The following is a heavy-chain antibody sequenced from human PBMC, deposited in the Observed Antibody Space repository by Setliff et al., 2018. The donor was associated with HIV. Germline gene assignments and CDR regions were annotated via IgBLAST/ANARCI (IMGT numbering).Heavy chain of an antibody. Sequence: SETLSLTCNVSGDSISDYYWTWIRQPPGKGLEWIGYIYTTGSTNYNPSLTSRVTISVDTSKNKFSLKMRSVTAADTAVYYCARVPPEYSSSSQAFDIWGQGTKVTVSS. CDR3: ARVPPEYSSSSQAFDI. V-gene: IGHV4-59*01. CDR2: IYTTGST. J-gene: IGHJ3*02. CDR1: GDSISDYY. D-gene: IGHD6-6*01.